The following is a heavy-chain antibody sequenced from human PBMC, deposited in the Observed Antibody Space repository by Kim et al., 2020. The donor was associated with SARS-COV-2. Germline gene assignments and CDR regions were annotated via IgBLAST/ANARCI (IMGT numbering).Heavy chain of an antibody. CDR2: WCY. D-gene: IGHD3-16*01. V-gene: IGHV6-1*01. J-gene: IGHJ5*02. CDR3: ARGLWGRFHP. Sequence: WCYDYEVSVKGRININADTSKNQFSLQLNSVTPEDTAVYYCARGLWGRFHPWGQGTLVTVSS.